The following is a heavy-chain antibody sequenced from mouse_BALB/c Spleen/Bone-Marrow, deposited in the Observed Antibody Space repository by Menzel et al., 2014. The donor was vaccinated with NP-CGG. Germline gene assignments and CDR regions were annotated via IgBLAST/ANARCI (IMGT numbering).Heavy chain of an antibody. CDR3: ARRGYYAMDY. Sequence: EVKLLESGGGLVQPGGSLKLSCAASGFDFSRYWMSWVRQAPGKGLEWIGEINPGSTTIYYTPSLKDKFIISRDNAKNTLYLQMSKVRSEDTALYYCARRGYYAMDYWGQGTSVTVSS. CDR2: INPGSTTI. V-gene: IGHV4-1*02. J-gene: IGHJ4*01. CDR1: GFDFSRYW.